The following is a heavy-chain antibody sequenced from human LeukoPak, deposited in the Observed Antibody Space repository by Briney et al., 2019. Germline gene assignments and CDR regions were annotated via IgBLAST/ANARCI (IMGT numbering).Heavy chain of an antibody. V-gene: IGHV3-7*01. CDR3: TRVIVAVPGYFDYFDF. CDR2: INEDGSNK. Sequence: GGSLRLSCAASGFTFDDYGMSWVRQAPGKGLEWVANINEDGSNKWHLGSVKGRFTVSRDNARNALYLQMNSLRVEDTAVYYCTRVIVAVPGYFDYFDFWGQGALVTVSS. CDR1: GFTFDDYG. D-gene: IGHD6-19*01. J-gene: IGHJ4*02.